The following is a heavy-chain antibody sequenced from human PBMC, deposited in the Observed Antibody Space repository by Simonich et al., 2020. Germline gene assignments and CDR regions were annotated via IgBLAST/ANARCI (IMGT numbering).Heavy chain of an antibody. V-gene: IGHV4-38-2*01. Sequence: QVQLQESGPGLVKPSETLSLTCAVSGYSISSGYYWGWIRQPPGKWLGWIGGIFHRGGTHYNPSLKGRVTISVDTSKNQFSLKLSSVTAADTAVYYCARVGYSNYYYYGMDVWGQGTTVTVSS. D-gene: IGHD6-13*01. CDR3: ARVGYSNYYYYGMDV. CDR2: IFHRGGT. CDR1: GYSISSGYY. J-gene: IGHJ6*02.